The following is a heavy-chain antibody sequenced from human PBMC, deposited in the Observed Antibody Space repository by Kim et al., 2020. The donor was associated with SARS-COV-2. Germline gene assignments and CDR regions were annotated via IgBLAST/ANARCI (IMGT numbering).Heavy chain of an antibody. CDR3: ARWTQITMVRGARPYYFDY. CDR2: IYYSGST. D-gene: IGHD3-10*01. J-gene: IGHJ4*02. CDR1: GGSISSGGYY. Sequence: SETLSLTCTVSGGSISSGGYYWSWIRQHPGKGLEWIGYIYYSGSTYYNPSLKSRVTISVDTSKNQFSLKLSSVTAADTAVYYCARWTQITMVRGARPYYFDYWGQGTLVTVSS. V-gene: IGHV4-31*03.